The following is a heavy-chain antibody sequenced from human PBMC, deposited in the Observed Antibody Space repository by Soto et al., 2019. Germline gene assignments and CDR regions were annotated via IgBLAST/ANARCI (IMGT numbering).Heavy chain of an antibody. V-gene: IGHV4-30-4*01. CDR3: ARAGMYNWNYFDY. Sequence: QVQLQESGPGLVKPSQTLSLTCTVSGGSISSGDYYWSWIRQPPGKGLEWIGYIYYSGSTYYNPSLKRRVTLSVDTSKKQFSMKLSSVTAADTAVYYCARAGMYNWNYFDYWGQGTLVTVSS. CDR2: IYYSGST. D-gene: IGHD1-20*01. J-gene: IGHJ4*02. CDR1: GGSISSGDYY.